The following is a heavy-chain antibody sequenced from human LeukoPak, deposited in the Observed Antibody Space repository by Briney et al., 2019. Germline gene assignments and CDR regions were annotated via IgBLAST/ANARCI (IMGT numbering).Heavy chain of an antibody. J-gene: IGHJ3*02. CDR3: ARRSWGIAAPGAFDI. V-gene: IGHV4-59*01. Sequence: SETLSLTCTVSGGSISSYYWSWIRQPPGKGLEWIGYIYYSGSTNYNPSLKSRVTISVDTSKNQFSLKLSSVTAADTAVYYCARRSWGIAAPGAFDIWGQGTMVTVSS. D-gene: IGHD6-13*01. CDR1: GGSISSYY. CDR2: IYYSGST.